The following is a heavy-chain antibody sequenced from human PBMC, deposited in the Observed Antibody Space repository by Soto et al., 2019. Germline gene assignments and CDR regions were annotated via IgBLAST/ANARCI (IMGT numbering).Heavy chain of an antibody. Sequence: PSETLSLTCAVSGGSISSGGYSWSWIRQPPGKGLEWIGYIYHSGSTYYNPSLKSRVTISVDRSKNQFSLKLSSVTAADTAVYYCARGRGCCSSGSCSWWIDFCGSGPLVTVS. CDR1: GGSISSGGYS. V-gene: IGHV4-30-2*01. CDR2: IYHSGST. J-gene: IGHJ5*01. CDR3: ARGRGCCSSGSCSWWIDF. D-gene: IGHD2-15*01.